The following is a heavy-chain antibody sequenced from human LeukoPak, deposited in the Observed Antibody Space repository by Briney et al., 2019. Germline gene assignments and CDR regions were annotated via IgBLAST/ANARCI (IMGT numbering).Heavy chain of an antibody. CDR2: IYTSGST. CDR3: ARDSSTYYYDSSGHDAFDI. D-gene: IGHD3-22*01. V-gene: IGHV4-4*07. CDR1: GGSFSGYY. J-gene: IGHJ3*02. Sequence: SETLSLTCAVYGGSFSGYYWSWIRQPAGKGLEWIGRIYTSGSTNYNPSLKSRVTMSVDTSKNQFSLKLSSVTAADTAVYYCARDSSTYYYDSSGHDAFDIWGQGTMVTVSS.